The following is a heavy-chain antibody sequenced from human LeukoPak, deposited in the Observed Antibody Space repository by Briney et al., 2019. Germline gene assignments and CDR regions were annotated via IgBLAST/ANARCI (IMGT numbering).Heavy chain of an antibody. Sequence: GGSLRLSCAASGFTFSNAWMSWVRQAPGKGLEWVGRIKSKTDGGTTGYAAPVKGRFTISKDDSKNTLYLQMNSLKTEDTAVYYCTTVPYYYDNSGYYHGVFDYWGQGTLVTVSS. D-gene: IGHD3-22*01. V-gene: IGHV3-15*01. CDR3: TTVPYYYDNSGYYHGVFDY. J-gene: IGHJ4*02. CDR1: GFTFSNAW. CDR2: IKSKTDGGTT.